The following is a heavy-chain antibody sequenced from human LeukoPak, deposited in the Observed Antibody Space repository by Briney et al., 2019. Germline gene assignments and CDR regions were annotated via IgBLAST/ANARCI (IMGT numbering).Heavy chain of an antibody. CDR1: GFTFSNHA. J-gene: IGHJ6*03. Sequence: QPGGSLRLSCAASGFTFSNHAMHWVRQAPGKGLEWVAVISYDGSNEYYADSVRGRFTISRDNSKNTLYLQMNSLRAEDTAVYYCARAGAFYYYYMDVWGQGTLVTVSS. V-gene: IGHV3-30*01. CDR3: ARAGAFYYYYMDV. D-gene: IGHD1-1*01. CDR2: ISYDGSNE.